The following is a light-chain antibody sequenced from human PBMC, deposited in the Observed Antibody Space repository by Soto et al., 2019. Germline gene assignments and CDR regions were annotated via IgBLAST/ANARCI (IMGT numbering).Light chain of an antibody. J-gene: IGKJ1*01. CDR3: QLHTSYPRP. V-gene: IGKV1-17*03. CDR1: QDIGYH. CDR2: SAS. Sequence: DIQMTQSPSAMSAAVGDRVTITCRASQDIGYHLGWFQQKPGKAPKRLIYSASSLDSGVPSRFSATGSGTEFTFTISSLQPEDFATYYCQLHTSYPRPFGQGTKVDI.